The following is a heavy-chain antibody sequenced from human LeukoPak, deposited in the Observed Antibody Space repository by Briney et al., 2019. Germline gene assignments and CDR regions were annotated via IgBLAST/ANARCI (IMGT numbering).Heavy chain of an antibody. V-gene: IGHV5-51*01. J-gene: IGHJ3*02. CDR2: TFAGYSYT. Sequence: GESLKISCQSSGYNFTPYWIVWVRQMPGKGLEWMGITFAGYSYTIYSPSFQGQVTISADKSISTAYLQWSSLKASDTAMYYCARRRWADAFDIWGQGTMVTVSS. CDR3: ARRRWADAFDI. D-gene: IGHD4-23*01. CDR1: GYNFTPYW.